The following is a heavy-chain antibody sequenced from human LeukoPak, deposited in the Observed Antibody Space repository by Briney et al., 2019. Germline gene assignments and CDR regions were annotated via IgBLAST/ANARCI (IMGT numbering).Heavy chain of an antibody. CDR2: IYHSGST. V-gene: IGHV4-38-2*02. CDR3: ARGALNWFDP. CDR1: GYSISSGYY. J-gene: IGHJ5*02. Sequence: SETLSLTCTVSGYSISSGYYWGWIRQPPGKGLEWIGSIYHSGSTYYNPSLKSRVTISVDTSKNQFSLKLSSVTAADTAVYYCARGALNWFDPWGQGTPVTVSS.